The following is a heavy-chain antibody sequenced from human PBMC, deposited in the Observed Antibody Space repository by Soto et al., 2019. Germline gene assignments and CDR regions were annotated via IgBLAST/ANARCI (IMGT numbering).Heavy chain of an antibody. CDR3: ATQAPGGYYRYMDY. CDR2: INPNSGGT. D-gene: IGHD3-3*01. Sequence: GASVKVSCKASGYTFTGYYMHWVRQAPGQGLEWMGWINPNSGGTNYAQKFQGRVTMTRDTSISTAYMELSRLRSDDTAVYYCATQAPGGYYRYMDYWRQGTLVTVSS. CDR1: GYTFTGYY. J-gene: IGHJ4*02. V-gene: IGHV1-2*02.